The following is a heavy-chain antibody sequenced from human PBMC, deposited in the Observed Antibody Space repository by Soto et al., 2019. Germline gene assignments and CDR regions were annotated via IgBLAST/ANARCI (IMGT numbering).Heavy chain of an antibody. Sequence: EVQLVESGGGLVQPGGSLRLSCEASGFTFSSYWMHWVRQAPGKGLVWISRIKGDASSVNYAASVKGRFTISRDNAKNTRYLQMNSLSAEDTALYYCARGASGRFYFDYWGQGTLVTVSS. CDR3: ARGASGRFYFDY. V-gene: IGHV3-74*01. D-gene: IGHD3-10*01. CDR1: GFTFSSYW. CDR2: IKGDASSV. J-gene: IGHJ4*02.